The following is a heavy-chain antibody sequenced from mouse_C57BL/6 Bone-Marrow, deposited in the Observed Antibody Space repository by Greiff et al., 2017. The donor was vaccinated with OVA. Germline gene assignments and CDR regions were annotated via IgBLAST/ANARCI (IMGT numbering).Heavy chain of an antibody. CDR3: ARGDSTGTDFDY. V-gene: IGHV3-6*01. CDR2: ISYDGSN. D-gene: IGHD4-1*01. CDR1: GYSITSGYY. Sequence: EVKLQESGPGLVKPSQSLSLTCSVTGYSITSGYYWNWIRQFPGNKLEWMGYISYDGSNNYNPSLKNRISITRDTSKNQFFLKLNSVTTEDTATYYCARGDSTGTDFDYWGQGTTLTVSS. J-gene: IGHJ2*01.